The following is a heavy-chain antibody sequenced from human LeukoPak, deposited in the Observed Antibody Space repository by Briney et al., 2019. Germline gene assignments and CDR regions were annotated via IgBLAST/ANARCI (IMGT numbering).Heavy chain of an antibody. CDR3: ARAAVTLDYYWYFDL. CDR1: GYTFTSYG. Sequence: ASVKVSCKASGYTFTSYGISWVRQAPGQGLEWMGWISAYNGNTNYAQKLQGRVTMTTDTSTSTAYMELRSLRSDDTAVYYCARAAVTLDYYWYFDLWGRGTLITVSS. D-gene: IGHD4-23*01. V-gene: IGHV1-18*01. J-gene: IGHJ2*01. CDR2: ISAYNGNT.